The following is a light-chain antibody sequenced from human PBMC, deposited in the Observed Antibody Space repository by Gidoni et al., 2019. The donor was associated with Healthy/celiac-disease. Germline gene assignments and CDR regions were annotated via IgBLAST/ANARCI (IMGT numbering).Light chain of an antibody. CDR1: SSDVGGYNY. CDR3: SSYTSSSTVV. CDR2: EVS. V-gene: IGLV2-14*01. Sequence: SSDVGGYNYVSWYQQHPGKAAKLMIYEVSNRPSGVSNRFSGSKSGNTASLTISGLQAEDEADYYCSSYTSSSTVVFGGGTKLTAL. J-gene: IGLJ2*01.